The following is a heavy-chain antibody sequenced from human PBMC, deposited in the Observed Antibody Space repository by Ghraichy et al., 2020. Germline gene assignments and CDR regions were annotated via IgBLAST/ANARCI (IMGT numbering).Heavy chain of an antibody. J-gene: IGHJ6*03. Sequence: SETLSLTCTVSGGSISSSDYYWGWIRQPPGKGLEWIGSIYYSGTTYYKSSLKSRVTISVDTSKNQFSLKLSSVTAADTAGYYCARRQGCSGGSCYSYYMDVWGKGTTVTVSS. CDR2: IYYSGTT. CDR1: GGSISSSDYY. CDR3: ARRQGCSGGSCYSYYMDV. D-gene: IGHD2-15*01. V-gene: IGHV4-39*01.